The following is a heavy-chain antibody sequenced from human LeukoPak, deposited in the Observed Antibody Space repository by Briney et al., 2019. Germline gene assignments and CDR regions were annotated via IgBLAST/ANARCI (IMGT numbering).Heavy chain of an antibody. CDR1: GFTFSDYY. CDR2: ISSSGSTI. J-gene: IGHJ3*02. V-gene: IGHV3-11*04. D-gene: IGHD2-2*01. CDR3: ARVRSLGYCGSTSCSDAFDI. Sequence: GGSLRLSCATSGFTFSDYYMSWIRQAPGKGLEWVSYISSSGSTIYYADSVKGRFTISRDNAKNSLYLQMNSLRAEDTAVYYCARVRSLGYCGSTSCSDAFDIWGQGTMVTISS.